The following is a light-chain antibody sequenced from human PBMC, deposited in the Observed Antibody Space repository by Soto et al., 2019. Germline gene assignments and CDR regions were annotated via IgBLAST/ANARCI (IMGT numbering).Light chain of an antibody. CDR3: QQSYSSPRT. CDR2: VAP. J-gene: IGKJ1*01. V-gene: IGKV1-39*01. Sequence: DIQMTQPPSSLSASVGDSVTITCRASQNIETYLNWYQVKPGKAPKLLLSVAPGFQGEVPSYFSGSGSGTDFTLTISSLQPEDFATYYCQQSYSSPRTFGQGTKVDIK. CDR1: QNIETY.